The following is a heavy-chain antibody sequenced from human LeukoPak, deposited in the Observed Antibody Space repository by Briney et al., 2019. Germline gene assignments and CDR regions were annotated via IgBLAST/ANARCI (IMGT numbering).Heavy chain of an antibody. CDR3: ARDGDYVRGTREF. Sequence: PSETLSLTCTVSGGSISSDYWSWIRQPAGKGLEWIGRISASGSPNYSPSLKSRVTMSVDTSKNQFSLKLSSVTAADTAVYYCARDGDYVRGTREFWGQGTLVTVSS. J-gene: IGHJ4*02. V-gene: IGHV4-4*07. CDR1: GGSISSDY. D-gene: IGHD3-10*02. CDR2: ISASGSP.